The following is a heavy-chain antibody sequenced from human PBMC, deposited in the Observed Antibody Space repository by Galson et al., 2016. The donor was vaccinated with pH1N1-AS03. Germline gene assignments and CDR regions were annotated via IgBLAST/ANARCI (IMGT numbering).Heavy chain of an antibody. CDR2: IYPYDSDT. CDR1: GYIFTSFW. D-gene: IGHD2-15*01. CDR3: AKPYGYYFDY. Sequence: QSGAEVKKPGDSLTISCQASGYIFTSFWIGWVRQMPGKGLEWMGIIYPYDSDTRYSPSFQGQVTISADKSITTAYLQWTSLKASDTAIYYCAKPYGYYFDYWGQGTPVTVSS. V-gene: IGHV5-51*01. J-gene: IGHJ4*02.